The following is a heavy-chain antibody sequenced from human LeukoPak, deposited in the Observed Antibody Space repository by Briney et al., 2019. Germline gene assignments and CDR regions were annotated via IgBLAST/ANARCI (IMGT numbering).Heavy chain of an antibody. J-gene: IGHJ5*02. CDR1: GFTFDGYA. Sequence: GGSLRLSCAASGFTFDGYAMHWVRQAPGKGLEWVSGISWNSGSIGYADSVKGRFTISRDNAKNCLYRQMNSLRAEDPALYYCPSDMAVGTTALWFDPWGPGTLVTVSS. D-gene: IGHD1-7*01. CDR3: PSDMAVGTTALWFDP. V-gene: IGHV3-9*01. CDR2: ISWNSGSI.